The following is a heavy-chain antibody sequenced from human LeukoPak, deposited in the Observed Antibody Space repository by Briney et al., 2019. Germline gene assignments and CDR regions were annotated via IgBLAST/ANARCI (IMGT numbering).Heavy chain of an antibody. Sequence: GGSLRLSCAASGFTFSSYAMSWVRQAPGKGLEWVSAISGSGGSTYYADSVKGRFTISRDNSKNTLYLQMNSLRAEDTAVYYCARDQITAVTAYLDYWGQGTLVTVSS. CDR3: ARDQITAVTAYLDY. J-gene: IGHJ4*02. CDR1: GFTFSSYA. D-gene: IGHD2-21*02. V-gene: IGHV3-23*01. CDR2: ISGSGGST.